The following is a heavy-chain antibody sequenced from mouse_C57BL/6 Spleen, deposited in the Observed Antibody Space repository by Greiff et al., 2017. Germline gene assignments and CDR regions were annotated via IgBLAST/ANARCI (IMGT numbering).Heavy chain of an antibody. Sequence: QVQLQQSGTELVKPGASVKLSCKASGYTFTSYWMHWVKQRPGQGLEWIGNINPSNGGTNYNEKFKSKATLTVDKSSSTAYMQLSSLTSEDSAVYYCARGYYYGSSYEGYAMDYWGQGTSVTVSS. D-gene: IGHD1-1*01. CDR2: INPSNGGT. CDR3: ARGYYYGSSYEGYAMDY. CDR1: GYTFTSYW. J-gene: IGHJ4*01. V-gene: IGHV1-53*01.